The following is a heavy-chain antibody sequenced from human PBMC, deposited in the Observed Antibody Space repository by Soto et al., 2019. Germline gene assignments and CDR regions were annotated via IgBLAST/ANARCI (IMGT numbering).Heavy chain of an antibody. D-gene: IGHD2-2*01. CDR1: GFISRSYW. CDR2: INGDGRST. CDR3: ARAQYLADDAFDI. Sequence: PGGSLRLSCAASGFISRSYWMHWVRQFPGKGLVWVSRINGDGRSTSYADSVKGRFTISRGNAKNTLYLQMNSLRADDTAVYYCARAQYLADDAFDIWGQGAMVTVSS. V-gene: IGHV3-74*01. J-gene: IGHJ3*02.